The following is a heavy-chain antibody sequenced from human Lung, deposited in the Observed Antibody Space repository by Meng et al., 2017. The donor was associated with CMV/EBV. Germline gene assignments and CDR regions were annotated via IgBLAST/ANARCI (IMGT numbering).Heavy chain of an antibody. CDR1: GYSFSGFY. Sequence: VQLVQSGAEVKRPGASVKISCQASGYSFSGFYLNGARQAPGHGLEWLGRVNPISDDTHLAQKFEGRITVTRGATINTAFMXXTRLRPDDTXXXXCAKSSDNGWSSWGPGTLVTVSS. V-gene: IGHV1-2*05. CDR3: AKSSDNGWSS. D-gene: IGHD6-19*01. J-gene: IGHJ4*01. CDR2: VNPISDDT.